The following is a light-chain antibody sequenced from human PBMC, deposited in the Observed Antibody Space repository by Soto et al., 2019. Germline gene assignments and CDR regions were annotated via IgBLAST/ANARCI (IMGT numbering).Light chain of an antibody. J-gene: IGKJ4*01. CDR1: QSLNNW. CDR2: KAS. CDR3: QKYTSYHLLT. Sequence: DIQMTQSPSTLSASVGERVTITCRASQSLNNWVAWYQQKPGKPPRLLISKASNLESGVPARFSGSGSETEFTLTISSLQPDDFATYYCQKYTSYHLLTFAGGTRVDIK. V-gene: IGKV1-5*03.